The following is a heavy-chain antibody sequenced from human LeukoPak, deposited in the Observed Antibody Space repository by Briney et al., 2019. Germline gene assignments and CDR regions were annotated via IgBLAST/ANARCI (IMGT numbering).Heavy chain of an antibody. CDR1: RFTFDDYG. J-gene: IGHJ6*03. CDR3: ARAFGGSDYYYYYYMDV. CDR2: INWNGGST. V-gene: IGHV3-20*04. D-gene: IGHD4-23*01. Sequence: GGSLRLSCAASRFTFDDYGMSWVRQAPGKGLEWVSGINWNGGSTGYADSVKGRFTISRDNAKNSLYLQMNSLRAEDTALYYCARAFGGSDYYYYYYMDVWGKGTTVTVSS.